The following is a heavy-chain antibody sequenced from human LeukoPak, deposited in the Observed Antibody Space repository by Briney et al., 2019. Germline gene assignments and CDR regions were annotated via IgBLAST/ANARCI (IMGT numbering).Heavy chain of an antibody. CDR3: ARDLREGRITIFGSTYYYYYGMDV. CDR2: ISAYNGNT. D-gene: IGHD3-3*01. Sequence: ASVTVSCKASGYTFTSYGISWVRQAPGQGLEWMGWISAYNGNTKYAQKLQGRVTMTTDTSTSTAYMELRSLRSDDTAVYYCARDLREGRITIFGSTYYYYYGMDVWGQGTTVTVSS. J-gene: IGHJ6*02. CDR1: GYTFTSYG. V-gene: IGHV1-18*01.